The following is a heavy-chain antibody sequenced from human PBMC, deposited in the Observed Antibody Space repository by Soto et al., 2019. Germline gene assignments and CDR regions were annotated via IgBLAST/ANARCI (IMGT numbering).Heavy chain of an antibody. D-gene: IGHD3-22*01. CDR2: ISSSSSTI. Sequence: GGSLRLSCAASGFTFSSYSMNWVRQAPGKGLEWVSYISSSSSTIYYADSVKGRYTISRDNGKNSLYLQMNSLRDEDTAVYYCARDPLYYDSSGYYSENWFDPWGQGTLVTVSS. V-gene: IGHV3-48*02. CDR3: ARDPLYYDSSGYYSENWFDP. J-gene: IGHJ5*02. CDR1: GFTFSSYS.